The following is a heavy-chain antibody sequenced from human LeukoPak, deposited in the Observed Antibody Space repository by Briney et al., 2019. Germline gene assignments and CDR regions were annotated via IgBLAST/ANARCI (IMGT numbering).Heavy chain of an antibody. Sequence: PGGSLRLSCAASGFTFSSYGMHWVRQAPGKGLEWVAVISYDGSNKYYADTVKGRFTISRDNSKNTLYLQMNSLRAEDTAVYYCAKAPYSGSDSDVDYGGQGTLVTVSA. CDR1: GFTFSSYG. CDR2: ISYDGSNK. J-gene: IGHJ4*02. V-gene: IGHV3-30*18. CDR3: AKAPYSGSDSDVDY. D-gene: IGHD1-26*01.